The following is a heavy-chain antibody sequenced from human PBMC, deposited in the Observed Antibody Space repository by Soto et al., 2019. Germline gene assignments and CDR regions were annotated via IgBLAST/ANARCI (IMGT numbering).Heavy chain of an antibody. CDR1: GFTVSNNY. J-gene: IGHJ5*02. Sequence: EVQLVESGGGLVQPGGSLRLSCAASGFTVSNNYINWFRQAPGKGLEWVSVISSGGSTYYADSVKGRFTISRDNSKNTLYLQMNSLRAEDTAVYYCARGGPPTSNWFDPWGQGTLVPVSS. V-gene: IGHV3-66*01. D-gene: IGHD1-26*01. CDR3: ARGGPPTSNWFDP. CDR2: ISSGGST.